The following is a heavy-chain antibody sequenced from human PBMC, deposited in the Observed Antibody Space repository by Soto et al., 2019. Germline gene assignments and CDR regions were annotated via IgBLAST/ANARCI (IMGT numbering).Heavy chain of an antibody. CDR1: GFTFSNAW. J-gene: IGHJ6*02. CDR2: IKSKTDGGTT. Sequence: GGSLRLSCAASGFTFSNAWMNWVRQAPGKGLEWVGRIKSKTDGGTTDYAAPVKGRFTISRDDSKNTLYLQMNSLKTEDTAVYYCTAPYSSSSYYYHYYGMDVWGQGTTVTVSS. CDR3: TAPYSSSSYYYHYYGMDV. V-gene: IGHV3-15*07. D-gene: IGHD6-6*01.